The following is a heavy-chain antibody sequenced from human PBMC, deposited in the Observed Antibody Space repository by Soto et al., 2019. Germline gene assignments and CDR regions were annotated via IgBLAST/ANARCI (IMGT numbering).Heavy chain of an antibody. Sequence: QVQLVQSGAEVKKPGSSVKVSCKASGGTFSSYAISWVRQAPGQGLEWMGGIIPIFGTANYAQKLQGRVTITADESTSTVYMELSSLRSEDTAVYYCATSGGSSGWYAGWGYWGQGTLVTVSS. D-gene: IGHD6-19*01. CDR2: IIPIFGTA. V-gene: IGHV1-69*12. CDR1: GGTFSSYA. J-gene: IGHJ4*02. CDR3: ATSGGSSGWYAGWGY.